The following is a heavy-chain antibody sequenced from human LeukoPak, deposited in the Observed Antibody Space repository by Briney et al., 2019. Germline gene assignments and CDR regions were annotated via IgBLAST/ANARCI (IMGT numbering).Heavy chain of an antibody. V-gene: IGHV3-23*01. CDR1: GFTFSSYA. D-gene: IGHD3-16*02. CDR2: ISGSGGST. J-gene: IGHJ4*02. CDR3: ARVSGYDYVWGSYRPYYFDY. Sequence: PGGSLRLSCAASGFTFSSYAMSWVRQAPGKGLEWVSAISGSGGSTYYADSVKGRFTISRDNSKNTLYLQMNSLRAEDTAVYYCARVSGYDYVWGSYRPYYFDYWGQGTLVTVSS.